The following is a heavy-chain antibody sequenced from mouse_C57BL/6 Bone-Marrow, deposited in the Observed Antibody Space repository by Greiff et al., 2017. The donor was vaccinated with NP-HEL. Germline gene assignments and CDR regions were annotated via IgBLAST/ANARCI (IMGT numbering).Heavy chain of an antibody. CDR2: IYPGSGST. D-gene: IGHD3-2*02. CDR3: ARCSGFFDY. Sequence: QVQLQQPGAELVKPGASVKMSCKASGYTFTSYWITWVKQRPGQGLEWIGDIYPGSGSTNYNEKFKSKATLTVDKSSSTAYMQLSSLASEDSAVYYCARCSGFFDYWGQGTTLTVSS. CDR1: GYTFTSYW. J-gene: IGHJ2*01. V-gene: IGHV1-55*01.